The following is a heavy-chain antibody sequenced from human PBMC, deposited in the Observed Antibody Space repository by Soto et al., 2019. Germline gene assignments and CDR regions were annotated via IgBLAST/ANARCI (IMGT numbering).Heavy chain of an antibody. D-gene: IGHD1-1*01. CDR2: FDLENGET. J-gene: IGHJ4*02. CDR1: GYTLTELS. V-gene: IGHV1-24*01. Sequence: ASVKVSCKVSGYTLTELSIHWVRQAPGEGLEWMGGFDLENGETIYAQRFQGRVTMTEESSADTPYMELSSLRSEDTAVYYCAMEGRLSNQFDHWCQGTMLTVSS. CDR3: AMEGRLSNQFDH.